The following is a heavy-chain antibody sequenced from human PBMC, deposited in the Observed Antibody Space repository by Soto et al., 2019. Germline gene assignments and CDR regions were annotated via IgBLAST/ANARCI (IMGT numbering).Heavy chain of an antibody. J-gene: IGHJ4*02. CDR3: AIRMGVKWNEAIYY. CDR1: GFTFSSYG. D-gene: IGHD1-1*01. Sequence: GGSLRLSCAASGFTFSSYGMIWVRQAPGKGLEWVSAVSGGGGSTYYADSVKGRFTISRDNSKSTLYLQMNSLRAEDTAVYYCAIRMGVKWNEAIYYWGQGTLVTVYS. CDR2: VSGGGGST. V-gene: IGHV3-23*01.